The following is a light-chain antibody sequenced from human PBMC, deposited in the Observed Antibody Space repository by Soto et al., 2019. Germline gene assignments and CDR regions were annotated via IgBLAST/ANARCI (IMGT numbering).Light chain of an antibody. CDR1: QSISSY. J-gene: IGKJ1*01. CDR3: HQRSSWPWT. CDR2: DAS. V-gene: IGKV3-11*01. Sequence: EVVLTQSPATLSLSPGERATLSCRASQSISSYLAWYQQKPGQAPRLLIYDASNRATGISARFSGSGSGTDFTLAISSLEPEDFAVYYCHQRSSWPWTFGQGTKVEIK.